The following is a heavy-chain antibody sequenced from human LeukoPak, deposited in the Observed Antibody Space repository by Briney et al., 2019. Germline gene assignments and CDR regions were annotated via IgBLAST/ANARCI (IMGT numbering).Heavy chain of an antibody. V-gene: IGHV1-2*02. CDR1: GYTFTGYY. CDR3: ARARGYSYGYVS. D-gene: IGHD5-18*01. J-gene: IGHJ4*02. CDR2: INPNSGGT. Sequence: ASVKVSCKASGYTFTGYYMHWVRQAPGQGLEWMGWINPNSGGTNYAQKFQGRVTKTRDTSISTAYMELSRLRSDDTAVYYCARARGYSYGYVSWGQGTLVTVSS.